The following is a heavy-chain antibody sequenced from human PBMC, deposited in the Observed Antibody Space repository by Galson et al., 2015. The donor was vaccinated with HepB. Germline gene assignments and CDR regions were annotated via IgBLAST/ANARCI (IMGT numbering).Heavy chain of an antibody. CDR2: FSGPIATT. V-gene: IGHV3-23*01. J-gene: IGHJ4*02. CDR1: GFTFSSYA. Sequence: SLRLSCAASGFTFSSYAMSWVRQTPEKGLEWVSTFSGPIATTYHAASVKGRFTISRDNSKNTLSLQMNGLRADDTAVYYCAKATSGTCSGANCYYFDFCGQGALVTVSS. CDR3: AKATSGTCSGANCYYFDF. D-gene: IGHD2-15*01.